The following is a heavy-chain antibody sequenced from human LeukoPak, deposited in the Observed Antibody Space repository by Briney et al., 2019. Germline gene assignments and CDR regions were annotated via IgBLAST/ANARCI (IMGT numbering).Heavy chain of an antibody. J-gene: IGHJ1*01. CDR2: ITGSGDAT. CDR1: GFTFSSFA. CDR3: TKPPRRYQGSMVRRLINANAFPRAEYFPH. D-gene: IGHD3-10*01. V-gene: IGHV3-23*01. Sequence: GGSLRLSCAASGFTFSSFAMNWVRQAPGRGLEWVSGITGSGDATNYADSVKGRFTISRDNSKNTLSLEMNSLRAEDTAVYYCTKPPRRYQGSMVRRLINANAFPRAEYFPHWGQGTLVTVSS.